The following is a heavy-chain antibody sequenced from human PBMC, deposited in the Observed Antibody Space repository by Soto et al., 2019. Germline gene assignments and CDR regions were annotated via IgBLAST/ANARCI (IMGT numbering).Heavy chain of an antibody. CDR2: ISHDGRVT. CDR3: AREPYGDSQYFDY. CDR1: GITFNSLS. D-gene: IGHD2-21*02. V-gene: IGHV3-30*04. J-gene: IGHJ4*02. Sequence: QVQLVESGGGMVQPGTSLRLSCAASGITFNSLSLHWVRQRPDKGLEWVAVISHDGRVTFYADFVKGRFTVTRDNSKITSFLQVISLRAENTAVYYCAREPYGDSQYFDYWGQGTLVTVSS.